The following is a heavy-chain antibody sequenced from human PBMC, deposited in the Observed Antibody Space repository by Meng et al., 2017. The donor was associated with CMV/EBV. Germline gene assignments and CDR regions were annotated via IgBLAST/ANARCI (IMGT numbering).Heavy chain of an antibody. Sequence: VQLRPWGAGLLQLSETLPPTCGVYGGSLRGYYWSWIRQPPGKGLEWIGEINHSGSTNYNPSLKSRVTISVDTSKNQFSLKLSSVTAADTAVYYCARESMVRGEDWGQGTLVTVSS. D-gene: IGHD3-10*01. CDR1: GGSLRGYY. CDR3: ARESMVRGED. V-gene: IGHV4-34*01. J-gene: IGHJ4*02. CDR2: INHSGST.